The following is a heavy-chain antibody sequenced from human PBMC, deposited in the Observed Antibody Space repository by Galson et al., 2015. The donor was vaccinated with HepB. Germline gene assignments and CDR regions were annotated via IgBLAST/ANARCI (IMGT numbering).Heavy chain of an antibody. CDR1: GFTFSSYA. CDR3: AKATVGRSMYYYYGMDV. D-gene: IGHD3-16*01. J-gene: IGHJ6*02. Sequence: SLRLSCAASGFTFSSYAMSWVRQAPGKGLEWVSAISASGGYTYYADSVRGRFTISRDNSKNTLYLQMNSLRAEDTAVYYCAKATVGRSMYYYYGMDVWGQGTTVTVSS. V-gene: IGHV3-23*01. CDR2: ISASGGYT.